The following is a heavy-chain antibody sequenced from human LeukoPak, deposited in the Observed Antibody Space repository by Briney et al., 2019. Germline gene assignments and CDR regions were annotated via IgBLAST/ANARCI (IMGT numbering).Heavy chain of an antibody. CDR2: INTNTGNP. J-gene: IGHJ4*02. CDR1: GYTFTTYA. D-gene: IGHD3-16*01. V-gene: IGHV7-4-1*02. Sequence: ASVKVSCKASGYTFTTYAMNWVRQAPGQGLEWMGWINTNTGNPTYAQGFTGRFVFSLDTSVSTAYLQISSLQAEDTAVYYCTRDRSGGAFDYWGQGTLVTVSS. CDR3: TRDRSGGAFDY.